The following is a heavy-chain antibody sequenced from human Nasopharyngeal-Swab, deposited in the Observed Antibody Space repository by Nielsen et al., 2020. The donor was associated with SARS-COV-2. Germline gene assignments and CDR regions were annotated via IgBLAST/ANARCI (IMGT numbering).Heavy chain of an antibody. D-gene: IGHD6-19*01. V-gene: IGHV3-33*01. Sequence: GGSLRLSCAASGFTFSSYGMHWVRQAPGKGLEWVAVIWYDGSNKYYADSVKGRFTISRDNSKKTLYLQMNSLRAEDTAVYYCARDEAVAQLSYYGMDVWGQGTTVTVSS. CDR2: IWYDGSNK. CDR1: GFTFSSYG. J-gene: IGHJ6*02. CDR3: ARDEAVAQLSYYGMDV.